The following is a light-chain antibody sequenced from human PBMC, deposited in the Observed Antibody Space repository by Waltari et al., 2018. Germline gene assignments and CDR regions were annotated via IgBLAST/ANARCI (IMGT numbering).Light chain of an antibody. Sequence: QSVLTQPPSASGTPGQRVTISCSGSRSNIGSNYVYWYQQLPGTAPHLLIYRNNQRPSGVPDRFPGSKSGTSASLAISGLRSEDEADYYCAAWDDSLSGWVFGGGTKLTVL. CDR2: RNN. J-gene: IGLJ3*02. CDR1: RSNIGSNY. V-gene: IGLV1-47*01. CDR3: AAWDDSLSGWV.